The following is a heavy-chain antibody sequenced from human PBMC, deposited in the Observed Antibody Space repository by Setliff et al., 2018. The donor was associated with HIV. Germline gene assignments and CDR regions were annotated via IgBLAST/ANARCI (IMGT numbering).Heavy chain of an antibody. CDR3: ARDGYSSSWYVISGTFDY. J-gene: IGHJ4*02. D-gene: IGHD6-13*01. Sequence: PSETLSLTCAVSGYSISSGYYRGWIRQPPGKGLEWIGSIHHSESTYYNPSLKSRVTISVDTSKNQFSLKLSSVTAADTAVYYRARDGYSSSWYVISGTFDYWGQGILVT. CDR1: GYSISSGYY. V-gene: IGHV4-38-2*02. CDR2: IHHSEST.